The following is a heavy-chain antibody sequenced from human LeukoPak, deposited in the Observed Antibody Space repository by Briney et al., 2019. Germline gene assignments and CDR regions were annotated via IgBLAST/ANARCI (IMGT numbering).Heavy chain of an antibody. V-gene: IGHV3-30*02. D-gene: IGHD4-17*01. CDR1: GFNFRIYG. Sequence: GGSLRLSCGASGFNFRIYGMHWVRQAPGKGLEWVAYIRYDRSKTYYAASVKGRFTISRDNSKNTLYLQMNSLRAEDTAVYYCAYGDYGYWGQGTLVTVSS. CDR2: IRYDRSKT. J-gene: IGHJ4*02. CDR3: AYGDYGY.